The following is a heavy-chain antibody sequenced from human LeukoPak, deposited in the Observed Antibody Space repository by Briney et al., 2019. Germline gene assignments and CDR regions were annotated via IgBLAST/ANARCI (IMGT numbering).Heavy chain of an antibody. J-gene: IGHJ4*02. V-gene: IGHV3-7*04. CDR1: GFAFSSFW. CDR2: INQDGREK. CDR3: TRGSGWYPDY. Sequence: PGGSLRLSCAASGFAFSSFWMSWVRQVPGKGLEGVANINQDGREKNYVDSVKGRFTIFRDNAKNSLYLQMNSLRVEDTAVFSCTRGSGWYPDYWGQGTLVTVSS. D-gene: IGHD6-19*01.